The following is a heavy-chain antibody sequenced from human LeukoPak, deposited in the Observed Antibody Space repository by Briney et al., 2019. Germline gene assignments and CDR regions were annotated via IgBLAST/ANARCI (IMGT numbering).Heavy chain of an antibody. CDR3: ARDWRFYDFSVY. D-gene: IGHD3-3*01. V-gene: IGHV3-30*03. CDR2: ISYDGSNK. CDR1: GFTFSSYG. Sequence: GRSLRLSCAASGFTFSSYGMHWVRQAPGKGLEWVAVISYDGSNKYYADSVKGRFTISRDNSKNTLYLQMNSLRAEDTAVYYCARDWRFYDFSVYWGQGTLVTVSS. J-gene: IGHJ4*02.